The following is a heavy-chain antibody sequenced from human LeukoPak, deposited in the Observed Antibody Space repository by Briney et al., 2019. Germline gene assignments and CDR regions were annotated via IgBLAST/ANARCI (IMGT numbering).Heavy chain of an antibody. D-gene: IGHD3-10*01. Sequence: GGSLRLSCSASGFTFSSYAMHWVRQAPGKGLEYVSAISSNGGSTYYADSVKGRFTISRDNSKNTLYLQMSSLRAEDTAVYCCVKGITMVRGVMNWFDPWGQGTLVTVSS. CDR1: GFTFSSYA. CDR3: VKGITMVRGVMNWFDP. CDR2: ISSNGGST. V-gene: IGHV3-64D*06. J-gene: IGHJ5*02.